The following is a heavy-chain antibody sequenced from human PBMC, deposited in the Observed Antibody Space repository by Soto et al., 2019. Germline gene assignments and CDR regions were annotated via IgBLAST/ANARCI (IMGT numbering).Heavy chain of an antibody. CDR2: ISAYNGNT. CDR3: ARDLGYYDFWSGYYDEGFQH. CDR1: GYTFTSYG. D-gene: IGHD3-3*01. J-gene: IGHJ1*01. Sequence: QVQLVQSGAEVKKPGASVKVSCKASGYTFTSYGISWVRQAPGQGLEWMGWISAYNGNTNYAQKLQGSVTMTTATPXXTXYXELRSLRSDATAVYYCARDLGYYDFWSGYYDEGFQHWGQGTLVTVSS. V-gene: IGHV1-18*01.